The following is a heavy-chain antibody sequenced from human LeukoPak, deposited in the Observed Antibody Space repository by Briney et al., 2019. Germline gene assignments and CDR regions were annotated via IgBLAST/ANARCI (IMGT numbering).Heavy chain of an antibody. CDR1: GGSISSYY. CDR3: ARGGGSLLTGYYYYMDV. J-gene: IGHJ6*03. Sequence: SETLSLTCTVSGGSISSYYWSWIRQPPGKGLEWIGYIYYSGSTNYNPSLKSRVTISVDTSKNQFSLKLSSVTAADTAVYYCARGGGSLLTGYYYYMDVWGKGTTVTVSS. CDR2: IYYSGST. V-gene: IGHV4-59*01. D-gene: IGHD3-9*01.